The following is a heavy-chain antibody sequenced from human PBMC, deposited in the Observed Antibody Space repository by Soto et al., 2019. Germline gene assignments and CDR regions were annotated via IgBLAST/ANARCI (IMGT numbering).Heavy chain of an antibody. J-gene: IGHJ4*02. CDR1: GFTFSSYA. CDR3: ARAGGLLLDY. Sequence: QVQLVESGGGVVQPGRSLRLSCAASGFTFSSYAMHWVRQAPGKGLEWVAVISYDGSNKYYADSVKGRFTISRDISKNTLDLQMNSLRPEDTAVYYCARAGGLLLDYWGQGTLVTVSS. D-gene: IGHD2-15*01. CDR2: ISYDGSNK. V-gene: IGHV3-30-3*01.